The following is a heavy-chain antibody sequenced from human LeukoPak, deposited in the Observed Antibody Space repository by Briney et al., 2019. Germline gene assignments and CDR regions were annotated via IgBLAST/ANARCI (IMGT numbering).Heavy chain of an antibody. J-gene: IGHJ5*02. D-gene: IGHD4-17*01. V-gene: IGHV4-39*01. CDR2: IYYTGGS. CDR3: ATHTVPGSRNNWFGP. CDR1: GGSISSGTYY. Sequence: SETLSLTCTVSGGSISSGTYYWGWIRQPPGKGLQWIGSIYYTGGSYYNPSLKSRVTISVDTSKNQFSLKLTSVTAADTALYYCATHTVPGSRNNWFGPWGQGTLVTVSS.